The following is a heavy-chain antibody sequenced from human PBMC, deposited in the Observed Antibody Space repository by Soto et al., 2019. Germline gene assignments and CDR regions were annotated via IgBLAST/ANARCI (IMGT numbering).Heavy chain of an antibody. J-gene: IGHJ4*02. CDR2: IIPILGIA. V-gene: IGHV1-69*02. CDR1: GGTFSSYT. CDR3: ARGCGGDCYSPLASALDY. D-gene: IGHD2-21*02. Sequence: SVKVSCKASGGTFSSYTISWVRQAPGQGLEWMGRIIPILGIANYAQKFQGRVTITADKSTSTAYMELSSLRSEDTAVYYCARGCGGDCYSPLASALDYWGQGTLVTVSS.